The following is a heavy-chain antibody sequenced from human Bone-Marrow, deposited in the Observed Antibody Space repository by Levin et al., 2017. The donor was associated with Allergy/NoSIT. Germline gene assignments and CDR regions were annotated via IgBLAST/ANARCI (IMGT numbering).Heavy chain of an antibody. V-gene: IGHV3-21*01. CDR1: GFTFSIYS. CDR2: ISSSGSDM. D-gene: IGHD2-15*01. CDR3: AKDAGYCGDGSCYSDAFDI. Sequence: GGSLRLSCTVSGFTFSIYSINWVRQAPGKGLEWVSSISSSGSDMYYVDSVKGRFTISRDNAKNSLTLQMNSLRAEDTAVYFCAKDAGYCGDGSCYSDAFDIWGQGTVVTVSS. J-gene: IGHJ3*02.